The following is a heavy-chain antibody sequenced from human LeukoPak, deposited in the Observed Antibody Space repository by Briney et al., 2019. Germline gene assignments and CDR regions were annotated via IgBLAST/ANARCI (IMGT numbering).Heavy chain of an antibody. CDR2: ISWNSGSI. CDR3: AKDIGDSSSWTFDY. J-gene: IGHJ4*02. D-gene: IGHD6-13*01. Sequence: SRSLRLSCAASGFTFDDYAMHWVRQAPGKGLEWVSGISWNSGSIGYADSVKGRFTISRDNAKNSLYLQMNSLRAEDTALYYCAKDIGDSSSWTFDYWGQGTLVTVSS. CDR1: GFTFDDYA. V-gene: IGHV3-9*01.